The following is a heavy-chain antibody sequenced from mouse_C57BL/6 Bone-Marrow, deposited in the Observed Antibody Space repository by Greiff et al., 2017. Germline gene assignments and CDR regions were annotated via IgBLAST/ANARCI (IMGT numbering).Heavy chain of an antibody. V-gene: IGHV1-36*01. Sequence: EVQLQQSGPVLVKPGPSVKISCKASGFTFTDYYMHWVKQSHGKSLEWIGLVYPYNGGTNYNEKFKGKATLTADKSSSTAYMQLSSLTSEDSAVYFCARGRHSNSAWFAYWGQGTMVTVSA. CDR1: GFTFTDYY. D-gene: IGHD2-5*01. CDR3: ARGRHSNSAWFAY. J-gene: IGHJ3*01. CDR2: VYPYNGGT.